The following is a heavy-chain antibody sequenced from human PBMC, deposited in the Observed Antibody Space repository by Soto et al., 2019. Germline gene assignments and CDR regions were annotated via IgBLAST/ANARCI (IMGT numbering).Heavy chain of an antibody. Sequence: EVQLVESGGGLIQAGGSLRLSCVASVGNYEMNWVRQAPGKGLEWLALITHDGGVTHYADSVEGRFTISRDNAKNTPYLQMNRLRGDDTTIYYCARGWGGGTHFDSWGQGALVTVSS. CDR3: ARGWGGGTHFDS. V-gene: IGHV3-48*03. CDR2: ITHDGGVT. D-gene: IGHD3-16*01. CDR1: VGNYE. J-gene: IGHJ4*02.